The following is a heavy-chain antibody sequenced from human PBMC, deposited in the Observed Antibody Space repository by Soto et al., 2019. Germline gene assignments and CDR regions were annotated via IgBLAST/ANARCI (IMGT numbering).Heavy chain of an antibody. V-gene: IGHV1-3*01. CDR2: INAANGNT. Sequence: GASVKVSCKASGYTLASYAVQWVRQAPGQRLERMGWINAANGNTKYSQKFQGRVTITRDTSASTAYMELNSLRSEDTAVYYCARPVNYYGSAPLMDVWGQGTTVTVSS. J-gene: IGHJ6*02. D-gene: IGHD3-10*01. CDR3: ARPVNYYGSAPLMDV. CDR1: GYTLASYA.